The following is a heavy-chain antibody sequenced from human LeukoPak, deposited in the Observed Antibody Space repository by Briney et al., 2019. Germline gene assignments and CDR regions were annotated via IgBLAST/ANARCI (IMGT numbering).Heavy chain of an antibody. CDR3: AKDRAYGFDI. V-gene: IGHV3-21*04. D-gene: IGHD3-10*01. Sequence: PGGSLRLSCAASGFTFSTYWMNWVRQAPGKGLELASSISSSSNYINYADSVKGRFTISRDNAKNSLYLQMNSLRVEDTAVYYCAKDRAYGFDIWGQGTMVTVSS. J-gene: IGHJ3*02. CDR2: ISSSSNYI. CDR1: GFTFSTYW.